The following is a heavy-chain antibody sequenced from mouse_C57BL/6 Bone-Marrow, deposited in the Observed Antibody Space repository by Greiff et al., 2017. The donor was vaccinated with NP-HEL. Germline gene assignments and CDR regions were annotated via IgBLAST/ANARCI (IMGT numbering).Heavy chain of an antibody. V-gene: IGHV1-52*01. D-gene: IGHD2-4*01. Sequence: QVQLQQPGAELVRPGSSVKLSCKASGYTFTSYWMHWVKQRPIQGLEWIGNIDPSDSETHYNQKFKDKATLTVDKSSSTAYMQLSSLTSEDSAVSYCATYYYYGTYYAIDYWGQGTSVTVSS. J-gene: IGHJ4*01. CDR2: IDPSDSET. CDR3: ATYYYYGTYYAIDY. CDR1: GYTFTSYW.